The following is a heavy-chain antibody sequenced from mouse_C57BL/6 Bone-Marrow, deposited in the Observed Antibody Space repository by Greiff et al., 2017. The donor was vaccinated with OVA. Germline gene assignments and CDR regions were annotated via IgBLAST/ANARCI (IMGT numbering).Heavy chain of an antibody. CDR3: AYGNYGGFAY. V-gene: IGHV1-69*01. CDR1: GYTFTSYW. CDR2: IDPSDSYT. D-gene: IGHD2-1*01. Sequence: VKLQQPGAELVMPGASVKLSCKASGYTFTSYWMHWVKQRPGQGLEWIGEIDPSDSYTNYNQKFKGKSTLTVDKSSSTAYMQLSSLTSEDSAVYYCAYGNYGGFAYWGQGTLVTVSA. J-gene: IGHJ3*01.